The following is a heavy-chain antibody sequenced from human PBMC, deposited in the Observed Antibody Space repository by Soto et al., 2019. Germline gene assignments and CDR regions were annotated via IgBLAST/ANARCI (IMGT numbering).Heavy chain of an antibody. CDR2: VRGNGDPP. CDR1: GFTFSSYA. D-gene: IGHD2-2*01. Sequence: PVGSLRLSCSASGFTFSSYAMHWVRQAPGKGLEYVSGVRGNGDPPFYADSVKGRFTISRDISKNTLYLQMSSLSADDTAAYYLVERRVEDSTEFFDWGPRALVIVSS. J-gene: IGHJ4*02. CDR3: VERRVEDSTEFFD. V-gene: IGHV3-64D*09.